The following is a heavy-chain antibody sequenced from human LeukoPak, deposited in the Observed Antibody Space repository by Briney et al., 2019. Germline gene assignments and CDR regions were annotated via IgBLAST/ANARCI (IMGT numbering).Heavy chain of an antibody. CDR3: ARETTGDDAFDI. V-gene: IGHV1-2*02. CDR2: VNPNSGGT. CDR1: GYTFTGYY. Sequence: ASVTVSCKASGYTFTGYYVHWVRQAPGQGLEWMGWVNPNSGGTKYAQKFQGRVTMTRDTSIATAYMELIGLTSDDTAVYYCARETTGDDAFDIWGQGTMVTVSS. D-gene: IGHD4-17*01. J-gene: IGHJ3*02.